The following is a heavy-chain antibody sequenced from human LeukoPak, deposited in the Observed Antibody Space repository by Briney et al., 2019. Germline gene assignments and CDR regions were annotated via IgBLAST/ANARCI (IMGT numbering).Heavy chain of an antibody. V-gene: IGHV3-53*01. CDR2: IYSGGST. CDR1: GFTVRSNY. Sequence: GGSLRLSCAASGFTVRSNYMSWVRQAPGKGLEWVSIIYSGGSTYYADSVKGRFTISRDISKNTLYLQMSSLRTEDTAVYYCAKSLGRSDDYWGQGTLVTVSS. CDR3: AKSLGRSDDY. J-gene: IGHJ4*02. D-gene: IGHD3-3*01.